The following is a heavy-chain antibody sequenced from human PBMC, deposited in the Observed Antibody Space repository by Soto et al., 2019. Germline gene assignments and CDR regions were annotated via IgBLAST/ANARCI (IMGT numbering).Heavy chain of an antibody. CDR3: AKDQGNTIVGASRGFDH. D-gene: IGHD1-26*01. CDR1: GFTFSTYA. CDR2: ISGSGSGT. J-gene: IGHJ4*02. V-gene: IGHV3-23*01. Sequence: VQLLESGGGLVQPGGSLRLSCAVSGFTFSTYAMNWVRQAPGKGLEWLSLISGSGSGTYYADSVKGRFTISRDNSKNTLYLQMNSLGAEDTAVYYCAKDQGNTIVGASRGFDHWGQGTLVTVSS.